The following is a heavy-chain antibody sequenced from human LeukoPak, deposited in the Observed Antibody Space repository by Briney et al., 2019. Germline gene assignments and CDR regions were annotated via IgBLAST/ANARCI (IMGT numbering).Heavy chain of an antibody. CDR1: GGTFSSYA. CDR3: ARSSPPIHVAFDI. V-gene: IGHV1-69*05. J-gene: IGHJ3*02. CDR2: IIPIFGTA. Sequence: SVKVSCKASGGTFSSYAMSWVRQAPGQGLEWMGGIIPIFGTANYAQKFQGRVTITTDESTSTAYMELSNLRSEDTAVYYCARSSPPIHVAFDIWGQGTMVTVAS. D-gene: IGHD5-18*01.